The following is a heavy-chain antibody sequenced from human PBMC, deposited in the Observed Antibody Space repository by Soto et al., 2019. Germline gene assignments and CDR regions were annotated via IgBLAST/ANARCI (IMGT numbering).Heavy chain of an antibody. J-gene: IGHJ6*03. V-gene: IGHV3-7*01. CDR3: ASRLLRGSDYYYYMDV. Sequence: GESLKISCAASGFTFSSYWMSWFRQAPGKGLEWVANIKQDGSEKYYVDSVKGRFTISRDNAKNSLYLQMNSLRAEDTAVYYCASRLLRGSDYYYYMDVWGKGTTVTVSS. CDR1: GFTFSSYW. D-gene: IGHD3-10*01. CDR2: IKQDGSEK.